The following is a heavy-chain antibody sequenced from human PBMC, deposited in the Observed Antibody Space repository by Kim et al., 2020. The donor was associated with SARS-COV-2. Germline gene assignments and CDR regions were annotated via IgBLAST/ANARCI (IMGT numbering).Heavy chain of an antibody. CDR3: VKILTGYDDN. V-gene: IGHV3-64D*09. D-gene: IGHD3-9*01. J-gene: IGHJ4*02. CDR1: GFTFSSFD. Sequence: GGSLRLSCSASGFTFSSFDMHWVRQTAGKGLEYVSAITNSGDTTYYADSVKGRFINSRDNSKNTLYLEMSSLRPEDTAVYYCVKILTGYDDNWGQGTLVTVSS. CDR2: ITNSGDTT.